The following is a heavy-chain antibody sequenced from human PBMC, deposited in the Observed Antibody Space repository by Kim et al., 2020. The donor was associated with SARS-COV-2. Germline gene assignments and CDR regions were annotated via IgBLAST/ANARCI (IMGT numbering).Heavy chain of an antibody. V-gene: IGHV3-53*01. D-gene: IGHD5-18*01. J-gene: IGHJ4*02. Sequence: GGSLRLSCAASGFTVSSNYMSWVRQAPGKGLEWVPVIYSGGSTYYADSVKGRFTISRDNSKNTLYLQMNSLRAEDTAVYYCARLAVDTAMSLTFDYWGQGTLVTVSS. CDR3: ARLAVDTAMSLTFDY. CDR1: GFTVSSNY. CDR2: IYSGGST.